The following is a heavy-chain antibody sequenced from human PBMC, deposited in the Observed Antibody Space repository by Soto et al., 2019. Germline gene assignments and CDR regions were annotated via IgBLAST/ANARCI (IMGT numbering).Heavy chain of an antibody. CDR1: GGSISSGDYY. J-gene: IGHJ4*02. V-gene: IGHV4-39*07. CDR3: AREQEHYDILTGYYPKEFDY. D-gene: IGHD3-9*01. Sequence: PSETLSLTCTVSGGSISSGDYYWGWIRQPPGKGLEWIGSIYHSGSTYYNPSLKSRVTISVDTSKNQFSLKLSSVTAADTAVYYCAREQEHYDILTGYYPKEFDYWGQGTLVTVSS. CDR2: IYHSGST.